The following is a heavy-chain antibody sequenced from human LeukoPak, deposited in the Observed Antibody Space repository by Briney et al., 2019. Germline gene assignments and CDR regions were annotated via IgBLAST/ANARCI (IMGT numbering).Heavy chain of an antibody. CDR1: GASISSYY. J-gene: IGHJ4*02. V-gene: IGHV4-59*08. CDR3: ARQYYYYSIDS. D-gene: IGHD3-22*01. Sequence: SETLSLTCTVSGASISSYYWSWIRQPPGKGVEWIGYIHYSEGTRYNPSLKSRVTISVDTSKNQISLNLSSVTAADTAVYYCARQYYYYSIDSWGQGTLVTVSS. CDR2: IHYSEGT.